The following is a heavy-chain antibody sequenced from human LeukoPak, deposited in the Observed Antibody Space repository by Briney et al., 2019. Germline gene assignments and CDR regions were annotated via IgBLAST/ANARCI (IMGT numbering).Heavy chain of an antibody. V-gene: IGHV3-21*06. CDR2: ISSSNSYK. D-gene: IGHD2/OR15-2a*01. Sequence: PGGSLRLSCAASGFTFTSYSMNWVRQAPGKGLEWVSSISSSNSYKYYADSVKGRFTISRDNAKNSLYLQMNSLRAEDTAVYYCVRDYFSDWGQGTLVTVSS. J-gene: IGHJ4*02. CDR3: VRDYFSD. CDR1: GFTFTSYS.